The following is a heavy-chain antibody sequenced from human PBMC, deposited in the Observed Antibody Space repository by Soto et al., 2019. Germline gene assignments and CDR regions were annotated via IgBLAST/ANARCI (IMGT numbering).Heavy chain of an antibody. CDR2: IIPIFGTA. Sequence: QVQLVQSGAEVKKPGSSVKVSCKASGGTFSSYAISWVRQAPGQGLEWMGGIIPIFGTANYAQKFQGRVTITAYESTSTAYLELSSLRSEDTAVYYCARGGDTAMTHRRNFYYWGQGTLVTVSS. CDR3: ARGGDTAMTHRRNFYY. CDR1: GGTFSSYA. V-gene: IGHV1-69*01. D-gene: IGHD5-18*01. J-gene: IGHJ4*02.